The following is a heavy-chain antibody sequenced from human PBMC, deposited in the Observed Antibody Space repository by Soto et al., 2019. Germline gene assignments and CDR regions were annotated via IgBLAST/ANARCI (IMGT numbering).Heavy chain of an antibody. D-gene: IGHD2-21*02. J-gene: IGHJ6*02. CDR1: GFTFSSYS. CDR3: HLGVLVVTSVDV. V-gene: IGHV3-21*01. CDR2: ISSSSSYI. Sequence: SGGSLRLSCAASGFTFSSYSMSWVRQAPGKGLEWVSSISSSSSYIYYADSVKGRFTISRDNAKNSLYLQMNSLRAEDTAVYYCHLGVLVVTSVDVWGQGTTVTVSS.